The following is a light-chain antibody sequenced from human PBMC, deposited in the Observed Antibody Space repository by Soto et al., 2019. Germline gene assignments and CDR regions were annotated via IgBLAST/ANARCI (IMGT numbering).Light chain of an antibody. CDR1: QSVGSQ. J-gene: IGKJ4*01. V-gene: IGKV3-11*01. Sequence: EIVLTQSPATLSLSPGERATLSCRASQSVGSQFAWYQQKPGQAPRPLIYDASNRATGIPGRFSGSGSWTGFTLALSSLEPEDFALYYCQQRSDWPLTFGGGTQVEIK. CDR2: DAS. CDR3: QQRSDWPLT.